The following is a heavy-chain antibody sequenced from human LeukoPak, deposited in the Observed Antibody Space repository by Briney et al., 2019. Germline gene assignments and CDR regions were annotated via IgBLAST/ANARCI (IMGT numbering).Heavy chain of an antibody. CDR3: AKAAQSRLRYYGSGSCEDY. CDR1: GFTFSSYG. Sequence: PGGSLRLSCAASGFTFSSYGMHWVRQAPGKGLEWVAVIWYDGSNKYYADSVKGRFTISRDNSKNTLYLQMNSLRAEDTAVYYCAKAAQSRLRYYGSGSCEDYWGQGTLVTVSS. V-gene: IGHV3-33*06. J-gene: IGHJ4*02. D-gene: IGHD3-10*01. CDR2: IWYDGSNK.